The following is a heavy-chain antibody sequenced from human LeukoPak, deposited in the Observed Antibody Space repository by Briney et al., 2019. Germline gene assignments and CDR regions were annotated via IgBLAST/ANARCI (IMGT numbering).Heavy chain of an antibody. Sequence: PGGSLRLSCAASGFTFSSYAMSWVRQAPGKGLEWVAVISYDGSNKYYADSVKGRFTISRDNSKNTLYLQMNSLRAEDTAVYYCAKEGSGYYFDYWGQGTLVTVSS. J-gene: IGHJ4*02. D-gene: IGHD3-10*01. CDR3: AKEGSGYYFDY. CDR2: ISYDGSNK. CDR1: GFTFSSYA. V-gene: IGHV3-30*18.